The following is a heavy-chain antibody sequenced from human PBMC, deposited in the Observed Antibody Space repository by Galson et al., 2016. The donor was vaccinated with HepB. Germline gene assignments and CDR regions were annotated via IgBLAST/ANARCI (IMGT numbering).Heavy chain of an antibody. Sequence: PALVKPTQTLTLTCTLSGFPLSTRGVGVGWVRQPPGRALDWLAVAYWDDDKRYSPSLKNRFTIIKDTSKNQVFPTMTNTAPLDTATYYCAHTLRWPDHPFDSWGQGALVTVSS. V-gene: IGHV2-5*02. D-gene: IGHD4-23*01. CDR2: AYWDDDK. CDR1: GFPLSTRGVG. J-gene: IGHJ5*01. CDR3: AHTLRWPDHPFDS.